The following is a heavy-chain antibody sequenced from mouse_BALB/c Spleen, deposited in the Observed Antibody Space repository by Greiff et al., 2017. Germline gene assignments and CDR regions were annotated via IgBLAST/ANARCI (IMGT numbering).Heavy chain of an antibody. CDR1: GYTFTSYV. J-gene: IGHJ4*01. Sequence: VQLQQSGPGLVKPGASVKMSCKASGYTFTSYVMHWVKQKPGQGLEWIGYINPYNDGTKYNEKFKGKATLTSDNSSSTAYMELSSLTAEASAVYYSARREDYDDAMDYWGQGTSVTVSS. CDR3: ARREDYDDAMDY. CDR2: INPYNDGT. D-gene: IGHD2-4*01. V-gene: IGHV1-14*01.